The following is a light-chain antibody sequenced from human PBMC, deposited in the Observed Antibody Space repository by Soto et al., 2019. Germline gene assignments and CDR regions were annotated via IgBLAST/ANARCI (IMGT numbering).Light chain of an antibody. CDR3: QQSAT. CDR1: QSVGSNY. Sequence: EIVLTQSPATLSLSPGERATLSCRTSQSVGSNYLAWYQQKPGQAPRLLIYRASNRPPGIPDRFSGSGSGTDFTLTISSLEPEDFALYYCQQSATFGPGTKVDIK. J-gene: IGKJ3*01. CDR2: RAS. V-gene: IGKV3-20*01.